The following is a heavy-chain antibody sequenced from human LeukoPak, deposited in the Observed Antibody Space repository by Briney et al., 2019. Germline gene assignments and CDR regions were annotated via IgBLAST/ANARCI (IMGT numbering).Heavy chain of an antibody. CDR3: ARDSSGDY. CDR1: GFSFSSYS. D-gene: IGHD6-19*01. V-gene: IGHV3-48*04. CDR2: IRSSSSTI. Sequence: QPGGSLRLSCAASGFSFSSYSMNWVRQAPGKGLEWVSYIRSSSSTIYYADSVKGRFTISRDNAKNSLYLQMNSLRAEGTAVYYCARDSSGDYWGQRTLVTVSS. J-gene: IGHJ4*02.